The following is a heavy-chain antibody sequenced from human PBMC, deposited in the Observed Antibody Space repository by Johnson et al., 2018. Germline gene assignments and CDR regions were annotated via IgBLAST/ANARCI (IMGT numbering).Heavy chain of an antibody. CDR1: GFTFSSYG. D-gene: IGHD1-1*01. Sequence: VQLQESGGGVVQPGRSLRLSCAASGFTFSSYGMHWVRQAPGKGLERVAVRWYDGSNKYYADSVKGRFTISRDNAKNSLYLQMNSLRAEDTAVYYCARDAGTVVSGYFQHWGQGTLVTVSS. J-gene: IGHJ1*01. CDR2: RWYDGSNK. CDR3: ARDAGTVVSGYFQH. V-gene: IGHV3-33*01.